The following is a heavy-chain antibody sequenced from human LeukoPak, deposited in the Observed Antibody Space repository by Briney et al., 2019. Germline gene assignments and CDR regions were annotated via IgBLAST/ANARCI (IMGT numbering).Heavy chain of an antibody. CDR3: ARWGIAAAGTADY. CDR1: GGSFSGYY. V-gene: IGHV4-34*01. CDR2: INHSGST. Sequence: PSETLSLTCAVYGGSFSGYYWSWIRQPPGKGLEWIGEINHSGSTNYNPSLKSRVTISVDTSKNQFSLKLSSVTAADTAVYYCARWGIAAAGTADYWGQGTLVTVSS. J-gene: IGHJ4*02. D-gene: IGHD6-13*01.